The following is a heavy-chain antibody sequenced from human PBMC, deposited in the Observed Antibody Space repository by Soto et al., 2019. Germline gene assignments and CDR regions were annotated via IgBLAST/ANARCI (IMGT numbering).Heavy chain of an antibody. J-gene: IGHJ6*02. CDR1: GYTFTRYG. CDR2: ISAYNGNT. V-gene: IGHV1-18*01. CDR3: ARLDSDYDYYYAMDV. Sequence: ASVKVSCKASGYTFTRYGISWVRQAPGKGLEWVGWISAYNGNTNYAQKLQGRVTMTKDTSTSTVYMELRSLRSDDTAVYYCARLDSDYDYYYAMDVWGQGTRVTVSS. D-gene: IGHD5-18*01.